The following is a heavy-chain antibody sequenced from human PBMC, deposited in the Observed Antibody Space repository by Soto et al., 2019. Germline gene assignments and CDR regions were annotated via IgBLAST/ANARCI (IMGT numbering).Heavy chain of an antibody. V-gene: IGHV4-59*08. D-gene: IGHD6-19*01. CDR1: GGSISGNY. J-gene: IGHJ4*01. CDR3: ARQGRGGWYVRTFDY. Sequence: PSQTLSLTCTVSGGSISGNYWSWIRQPPGKGLEWIGYIYYNGNTNYNPSLKSRVTLSVDTSKNQFSLKLSSVTAADTAVYYCARQGRGGWYVRTFDYWGXGTLVTV. CDR2: IYYNGNT.